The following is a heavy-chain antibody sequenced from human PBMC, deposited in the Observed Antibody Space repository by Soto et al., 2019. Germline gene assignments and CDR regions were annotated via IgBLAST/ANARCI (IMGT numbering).Heavy chain of an antibody. D-gene: IGHD2-2*01. J-gene: IGHJ4*02. V-gene: IGHV3-48*02. CDR2: ISSSSRTI. Sequence: EVQLVDSGGGLVQPGGSLRLSCAASGFTFSSYTMHWVRQAPGKGLEWISYISSSSRTIYYADSVKGRITISRDNAQNSLYLQMTSLRDEDTAVYYCARAPSRALDYWGQGTLVTVSS. CDR1: GFTFSSYT. CDR3: ARAPSRALDY.